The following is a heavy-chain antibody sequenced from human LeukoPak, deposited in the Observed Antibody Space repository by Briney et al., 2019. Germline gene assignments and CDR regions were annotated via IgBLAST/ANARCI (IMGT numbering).Heavy chain of an antibody. J-gene: IGHJ6*03. V-gene: IGHV4-39*07. CDR2: INHSGIT. CDR1: GGSVSSGSYY. D-gene: IGHD4-23*01. Sequence: SETLSLTCPVSGGSVSSGSYYWGWIRQPPGKGLEWIGEINHSGITNYNPSLKSRVTISVDTSNNQFSLKLSSVTAADTAVYYCARTRGGVVTRVRNYYYYYMDVWGKGTTVTISS. CDR3: ARTRGGVVTRVRNYYYYYMDV.